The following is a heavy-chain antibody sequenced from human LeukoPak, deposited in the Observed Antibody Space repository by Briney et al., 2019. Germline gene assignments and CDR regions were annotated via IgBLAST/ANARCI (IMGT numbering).Heavy chain of an antibody. D-gene: IGHD3-3*01. Sequence: GGSLRLSCAASGFTFSSYSMNWVRQAPGKGLEWVSSISSSSSYIYYADSVKGRFTISRDNAKNSLYLQMNSLRAEDTAVYYCARAPDPYYDFWSGYHSHYYYGMDVWGQGTTVTASS. CDR2: ISSSSSYI. CDR1: GFTFSSYS. V-gene: IGHV3-21*01. J-gene: IGHJ6*02. CDR3: ARAPDPYYDFWSGYHSHYYYGMDV.